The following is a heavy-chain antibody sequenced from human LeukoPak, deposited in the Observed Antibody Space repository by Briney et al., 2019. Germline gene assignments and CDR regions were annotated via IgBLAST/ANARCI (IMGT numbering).Heavy chain of an antibody. Sequence: GGSLRLSCAASGFTFSNAWMSWVRQAPGKGLEWVGRIKSKTDGGTTDYAAPVKGSFTISRDDSKNSLYLQMNSLKTEDTAVYYCADLGAARGFEIWGQGTLVTVSS. V-gene: IGHV3-15*01. D-gene: IGHD1-26*01. CDR1: GFTFSNAW. CDR2: IKSKTDGGTT. CDR3: ADLGAARGFEI. J-gene: IGHJ3*02.